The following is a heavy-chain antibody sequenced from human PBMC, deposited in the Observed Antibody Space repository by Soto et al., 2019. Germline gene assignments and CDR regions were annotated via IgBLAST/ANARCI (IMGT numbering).Heavy chain of an antibody. CDR1: GFTFSSYA. J-gene: IGHJ4*02. CDR3: AKRVVGARPLDNYFDY. V-gene: IGHV3-23*01. D-gene: IGHD1-26*01. CDR2: ISGSGSGT. Sequence: EVQLLESGGGLVQTGGSLRLSCAASGFTFSSYAMSWVRQAPGKGLEWVSAISGSGSGTYYADSVKGRFTISRDNSKSTLYLQINSLRAEDTAVYYCAKRVVGARPLDNYFDYWGQGTLVTVSS.